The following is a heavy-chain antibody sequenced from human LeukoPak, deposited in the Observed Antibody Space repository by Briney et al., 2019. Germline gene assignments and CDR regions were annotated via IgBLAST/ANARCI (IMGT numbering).Heavy chain of an antibody. V-gene: IGHV3-21*01. J-gene: IGHJ6*02. Sequence: GGSLRLSCAASGFTFSSYSMNWVRQAPGKGLEWVSSISSSSSYIYYADSVKGRFTISRVNAKNSLYLQMNSLRAEDTAVYYCARDAIAAAGYGMDVWGQGTTVTVSS. CDR1: GFTFSSYS. CDR3: ARDAIAAAGYGMDV. D-gene: IGHD6-13*01. CDR2: ISSSSSYI.